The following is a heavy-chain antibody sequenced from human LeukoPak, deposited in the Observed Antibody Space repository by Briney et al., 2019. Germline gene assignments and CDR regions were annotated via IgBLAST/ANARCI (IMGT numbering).Heavy chain of an antibody. D-gene: IGHD3-22*01. CDR2: IYYSGST. J-gene: IGHJ4*02. V-gene: IGHV4-30-4*08. CDR1: GGSISSGDYY. Sequence: SETLSLTCTVSGGSISSGDYYWSWIRQPPGKGLEWIGYIYYSGSTYYNPSLKSRVTISVDTSKNQFSLKLSSVTAADTAVYYCARARDYYDSSGYSLDYWGQGTLVTVSS. CDR3: ARARDYYDSSGYSLDY.